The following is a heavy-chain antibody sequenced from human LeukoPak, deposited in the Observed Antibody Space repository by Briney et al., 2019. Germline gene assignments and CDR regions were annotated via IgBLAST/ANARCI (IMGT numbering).Heavy chain of an antibody. CDR2: IWYDENNK. CDR1: GFTFSSYG. Sequence: GGSLRLSCAASGFTFSSYGMHWVRQAPGKGLERVAVIWYDENNKYYADSVKGRFTISRDNSKNTLYLQMNSLRAEDTAVYYCARDVADAFDIWGQGTMVTVSS. D-gene: IGHD2-15*01. J-gene: IGHJ3*02. CDR3: ARDVADAFDI. V-gene: IGHV3-33*01.